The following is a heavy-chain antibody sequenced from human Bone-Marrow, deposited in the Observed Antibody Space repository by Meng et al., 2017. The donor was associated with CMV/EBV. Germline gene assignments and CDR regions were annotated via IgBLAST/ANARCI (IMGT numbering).Heavy chain of an antibody. CDR2: IYYSGST. CDR1: GGSVSSGSYY. D-gene: IGHD2-2*02. CDR3: ARVNCCSSTSCYTADY. J-gene: IGHJ4*02. V-gene: IGHV4-61*01. Sequence: SETLSLTCTVSGGSVSSGSYYWSWIRQPPGKGLEWIGYIYYSGSTNYNPSLKSRVTISVDTSKNQFSLKLSSVTAADTAVYYFARVNCCSSTSCYTADYLGQGTLVTVAS.